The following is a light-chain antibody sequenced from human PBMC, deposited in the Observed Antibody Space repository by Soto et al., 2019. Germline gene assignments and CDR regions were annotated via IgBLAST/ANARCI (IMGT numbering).Light chain of an antibody. CDR2: DAS. CDR3: QQFSSYPLT. CDR1: QTVRNNY. Sequence: EFVLTQSPGTLSLSPGERATLSCRASQTVRNNYLAWYQQKPGQAPRLLIYDASTRATGIPDRFSGGGSGTDFTLAISRLEPEDSAVCYCQQFSSYPLTFGGGTKVDIK. V-gene: IGKV3-20*01. J-gene: IGKJ4*01.